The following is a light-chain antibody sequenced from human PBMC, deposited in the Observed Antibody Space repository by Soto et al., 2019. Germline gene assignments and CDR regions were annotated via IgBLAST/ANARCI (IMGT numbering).Light chain of an antibody. CDR2: DAS. Sequence: EIVLTQSPATLSWSAGEKATLSCRASQSVSSYLAWYQQKPGQAPRLLIYDASNRATGIPARFSGSGSGTDFTLTISSLEPEDFAVYYCRHRSNWPPITFGQGTRLEIK. J-gene: IGKJ5*01. CDR3: RHRSNWPPIT. CDR1: QSVSSY. V-gene: IGKV3-11*01.